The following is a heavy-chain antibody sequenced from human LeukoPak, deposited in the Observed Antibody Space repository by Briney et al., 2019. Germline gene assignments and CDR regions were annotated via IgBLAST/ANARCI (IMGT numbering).Heavy chain of an antibody. CDR3: ASDPGGGDY. J-gene: IGHJ4*02. CDR2: ISGSSSYI. CDR1: GFTFSSYS. Sequence: PGGSLRLSCAASGFTFSSYSMNWVRQAPGKGLEWVSPISGSSSYIYYADSVKGRFTISRDNAKISLYMQMNSLRAEDTAVYYCASDPGGGDYWGQGTLVTVSS. V-gene: IGHV3-21*01. D-gene: IGHD2-15*01.